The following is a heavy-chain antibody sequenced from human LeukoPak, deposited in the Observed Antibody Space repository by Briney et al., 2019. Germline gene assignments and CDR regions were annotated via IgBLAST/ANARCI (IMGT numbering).Heavy chain of an antibody. CDR3: AKDQVGATRD. Sequence: GGSLRPSCAASGFTFSSYAMSWVRQAPGKGLEWVSAISGSGGSTYYADPVKGRFTISRGNSKNTLYLQMNSLRAEDTAVYYCAKDQVGATRDWGQGTLVTVSS. J-gene: IGHJ4*02. CDR2: ISGSGGST. V-gene: IGHV3-23*01. D-gene: IGHD1-26*01. CDR1: GFTFSSYA.